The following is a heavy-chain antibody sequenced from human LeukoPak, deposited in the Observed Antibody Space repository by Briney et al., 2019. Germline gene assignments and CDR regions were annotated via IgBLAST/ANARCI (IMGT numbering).Heavy chain of an antibody. V-gene: IGHV4-34*01. J-gene: IGHJ4*02. CDR2: INHSGST. CDR1: GGSFSGYY. D-gene: IGHD1-26*01. Sequence: SETLSLTCAVYGGSFSGYYWSWIRQPPGKGLEWIGEINHSGSTNYNPSLKSRVTISVDTSKNQFSLKLGSVTAADTAVYYCARGRGVGATGNFDYCGQGTLVTVSS. CDR3: ARGRGVGATGNFDY.